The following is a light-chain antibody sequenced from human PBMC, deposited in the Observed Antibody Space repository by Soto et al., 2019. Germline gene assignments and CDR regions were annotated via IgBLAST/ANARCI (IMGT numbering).Light chain of an antibody. Sequence: QLVLTQPASVSGSPGQSITISCTGTSSDVGGYKYVSWYQQHPGKAPKLMIYDVSNRPSGVSNRFSGSKSGNTASLTISGLQAEDEGDYYCSSYTSDRSVVFGGGTKLTVL. CDR3: SSYTSDRSVV. CDR1: SSDVGGYKY. J-gene: IGLJ2*01. CDR2: DVS. V-gene: IGLV2-14*01.